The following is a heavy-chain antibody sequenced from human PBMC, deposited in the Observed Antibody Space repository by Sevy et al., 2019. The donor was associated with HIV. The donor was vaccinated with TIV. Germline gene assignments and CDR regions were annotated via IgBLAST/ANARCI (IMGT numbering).Heavy chain of an antibody. CDR1: EFTFSRYW. CDR2: INQDGSQK. Sequence: GGSLRLSCATSEFTFSRYWMTWVRQAPGKGLEWVVYINQDGSQKSYVDSVKGRFTISRDNSKNSLFLQMNSPRAEDTAVYYCARAGPLGDLDHFDRWGQGTLVTVSS. J-gene: IGHJ4*02. D-gene: IGHD2-21*01. V-gene: IGHV3-7*03. CDR3: ARAGPLGDLDHFDR.